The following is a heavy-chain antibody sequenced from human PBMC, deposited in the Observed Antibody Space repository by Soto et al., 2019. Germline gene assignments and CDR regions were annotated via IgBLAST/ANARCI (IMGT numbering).Heavy chain of an antibody. CDR3: VRIRRGDGYTFGY. Sequence: EVQLVESGGVSVQPGGSLRLSCTASGFTLSNYWMHWVRQAPGKGLVWVSRINTDWITTTYAESVKGRFTISRDNAKNTLYLQMNSMRDEDTAVYYCVRIRRGDGYTFGYWGQGTLVTVSS. D-gene: IGHD5-12*01. V-gene: IGHV3-74*01. CDR2: INTDWITT. J-gene: IGHJ4*02. CDR1: GFTLSNYW.